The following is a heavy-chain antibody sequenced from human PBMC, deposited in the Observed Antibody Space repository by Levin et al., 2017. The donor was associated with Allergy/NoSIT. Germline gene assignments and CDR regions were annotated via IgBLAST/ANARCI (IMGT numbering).Heavy chain of an antibody. CDR3: ARYHSGGSCYDN. V-gene: IGHV3-7*01. J-gene: IGHJ4*02. Sequence: GGSLRLSCEASGFTFSIYWMSWVRQAPGKGLEWVANINQDGSEKYYVDSVKGRFTISRDNAKNSLYLQMNSLRADDTAVYYCARYHSGGSCYDNGGQGTLVTVSS. CDR2: INQDGSEK. CDR1: GFTFSIYW. D-gene: IGHD2-15*01.